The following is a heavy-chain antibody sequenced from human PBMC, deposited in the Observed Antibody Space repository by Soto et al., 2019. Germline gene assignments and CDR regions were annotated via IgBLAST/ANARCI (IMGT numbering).Heavy chain of an antibody. J-gene: IGHJ4*02. Sequence: SETLSLTCTVSGGSISSYYWSWIRQPPGKGLEWIGYIYYNGNTNYNPSLKSRVTISVDTSKNQFSLKLTSVTAADTAVYYCARHEKSTVVTPPDTWGPGTLVTVSS. CDR1: GGSISSYY. D-gene: IGHD4-17*01. CDR3: ARHEKSTVVTPPDT. CDR2: IYYNGNT. V-gene: IGHV4-59*08.